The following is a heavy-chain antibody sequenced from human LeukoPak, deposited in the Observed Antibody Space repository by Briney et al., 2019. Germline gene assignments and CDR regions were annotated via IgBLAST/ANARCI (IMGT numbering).Heavy chain of an antibody. D-gene: IGHD3-22*01. CDR1: GYSFTSYW. V-gene: IGHV5-51*01. CDR3: ATGDYDSSGYYYDPHLHFDY. J-gene: IGHJ4*02. Sequence: GESLKISCKGSGYSFTSYWIGWVRQMPGKGLEWMGIIYPGDSDTRYSPSFQGQVTISADKSISTAYLQWSSLKASDTAMYYCATGDYDSSGYYYDPHLHFDYWGQGTLVTVSS. CDR2: IYPGDSDT.